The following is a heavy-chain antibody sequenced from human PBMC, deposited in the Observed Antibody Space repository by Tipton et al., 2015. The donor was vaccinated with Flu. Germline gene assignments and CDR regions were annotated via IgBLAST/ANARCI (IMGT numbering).Heavy chain of an antibody. V-gene: IGHV1-46*01. CDR1: GYTLTRYY. CDR2: IDPSGGTT. J-gene: IGHJ4*02. CDR3: ARRYYFDC. Sequence: QVQLVQSGAEVRKPGASVRVSCKASGYTLTRYYMHWVRQAPGQGLEWMGIIDPSGGTTTYAQKFQGRVNMTRDTSTSTVYMELRSLRSEDTAVYYCARRYYFDCWGQGTLVTVSS.